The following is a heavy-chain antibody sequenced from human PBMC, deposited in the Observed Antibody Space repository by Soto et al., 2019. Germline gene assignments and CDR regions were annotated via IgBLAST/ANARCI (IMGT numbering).Heavy chain of an antibody. D-gene: IGHD4-17*01. CDR3: ARSRTTVTPSGFQH. Sequence: SETLSLTCTVSGGSISSYYWSWIRQPPGKGLEWIGYIYYSGSTNYYPSLKSRVTISVDTSKNQFSLKLSSVTAADTAVYYCARSRTTVTPSGFQHWGQGTLVTVSS. J-gene: IGHJ1*01. CDR1: GGSISSYY. CDR2: IYYSGST. V-gene: IGHV4-59*01.